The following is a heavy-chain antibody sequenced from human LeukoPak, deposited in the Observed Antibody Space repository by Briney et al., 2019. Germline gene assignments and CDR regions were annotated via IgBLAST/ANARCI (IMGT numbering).Heavy chain of an antibody. D-gene: IGHD2-15*01. CDR2: INSDGSST. J-gene: IGHJ4*02. CDR1: GFTFSSYW. CDR3: AKWGCSGGSCYPFDY. V-gene: IGHV3-74*01. Sequence: PGGSLRLSCAASGFTFSSYWMHWVRQAPGKGLVWVSRINSDGSSTTYADSVKGRFTISRDNSKNKLYLQMNSLRAEDTAVYYCAKWGCSGGSCYPFDYWGQGTLVTVSS.